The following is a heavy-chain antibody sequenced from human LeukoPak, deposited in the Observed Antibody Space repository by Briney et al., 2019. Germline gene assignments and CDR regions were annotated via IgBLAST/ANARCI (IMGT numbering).Heavy chain of an antibody. V-gene: IGHV3-7*01. CDR2: IRQDGSEK. J-gene: IGHJ6*04. CDR1: GFIFANYW. CDR3: ARDFSPLDV. Sequence: GGSLRLSCAASGFIFANYWMSWVRQAPGKGLEWVANIRQDGSEKFYVDSVKGRFTISRDNDKSSLYLQMNSLRAEDTAVYYCARDFSPLDVWGKGTTVTVSS.